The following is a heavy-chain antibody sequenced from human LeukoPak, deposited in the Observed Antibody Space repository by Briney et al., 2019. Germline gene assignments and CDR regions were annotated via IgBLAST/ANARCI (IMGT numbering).Heavy chain of an antibody. D-gene: IGHD1-26*01. V-gene: IGHV3-30*04. CDR1: GFTFSSYA. Sequence: GGSLRLSCAASGFTFSSYAMHWVRQAPGKGLEWVAVISSDGGKKSYADSVKGRFTISRDNSKNTLYLQVDSLRVEDTAIYYCARDRAWDYLDSWDQGPLVTVSS. CDR3: ARDRAWDYLDS. CDR2: ISSDGGKK. J-gene: IGHJ4*02.